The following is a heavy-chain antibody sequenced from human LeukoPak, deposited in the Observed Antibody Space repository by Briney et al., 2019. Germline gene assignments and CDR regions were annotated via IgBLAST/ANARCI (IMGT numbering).Heavy chain of an antibody. D-gene: IGHD3-22*01. V-gene: IGHV4-4*02. CDR3: ARDTQTKDYYDSSGYYFDY. CDR2: IYHSGST. Sequence: TSETLSLTCAVSGGSISSSNWWSWVRQPPGKGLEWIGEIYHSGSTNYNPSLKSRVTISVDKSKNQFSLKLSSVTAADTAVYYCARDTQTKDYYDSSGYYFDYWGQGTLVTVSS. J-gene: IGHJ4*02. CDR1: GGSISSSNW.